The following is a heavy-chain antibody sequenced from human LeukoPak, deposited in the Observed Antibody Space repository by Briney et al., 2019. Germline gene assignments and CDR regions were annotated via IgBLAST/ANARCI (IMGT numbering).Heavy chain of an antibody. J-gene: IGHJ4*02. Sequence: ASVKVSCKASGYTFTSYGISWVRQALEQGLEWMGWFSAYSGNTNYAQKLQGRATMTTDTSTSTAYMELRSLRSDDTAVYYCARDGAECGGDCYSDYWGQGTLVTVSS. CDR2: FSAYSGNT. V-gene: IGHV1-18*01. D-gene: IGHD2-21*02. CDR1: GYTFTSYG. CDR3: ARDGAECGGDCYSDY.